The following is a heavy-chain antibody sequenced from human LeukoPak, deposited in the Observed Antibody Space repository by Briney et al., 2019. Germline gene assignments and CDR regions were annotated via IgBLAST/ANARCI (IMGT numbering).Heavy chain of an antibody. V-gene: IGHV4-39*01. D-gene: IGHD1-1*01. Sequence: SETLSLTCGVSGYSISTTSHYWGWIRQPPGGGLEWIGSIYYSGRTYYNPSLKSRVTISVDTSKNQFSLTLSSVTAADTAVYYCARHDGTVTLNWFDPWGQGTLATVSS. CDR2: IYYSGRT. J-gene: IGHJ5*02. CDR1: GYSISTTSHY. CDR3: ARHDGTVTLNWFDP.